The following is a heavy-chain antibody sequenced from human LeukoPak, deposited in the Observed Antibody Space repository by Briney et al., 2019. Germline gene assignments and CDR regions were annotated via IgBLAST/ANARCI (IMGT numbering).Heavy chain of an antibody. J-gene: IGHJ5*02. Sequence: PGGSLRLSCTASGFTFGDYGMNWVRQAPGKGLEWVGFIRSKTYGGITEYAASVKGRFTISRDDSKSIAYLQLNSLKSEDTAVYYCTRGRQTDHWGQGTLVTVSS. V-gene: IGHV3-49*04. CDR3: TRGRQTDH. CDR2: IRSKTYGGIT. CDR1: GFTFGDYG.